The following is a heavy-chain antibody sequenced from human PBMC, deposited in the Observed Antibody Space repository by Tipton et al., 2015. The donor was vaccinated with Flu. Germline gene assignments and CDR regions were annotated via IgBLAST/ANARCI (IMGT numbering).Heavy chain of an antibody. V-gene: IGHV3-53*01. CDR1: GFTISSNY. J-gene: IGHJ3*01. Sequence: QLVQSGGGLIQPGGSLRLSCAASGFTISSNYMTWVRQAPGKGLEWVSVIYSGGSAYYADSVTGRFTISRDNSKNTLFLQMNSLRAEDTAVYYCARDLSGGTDVPLAFDVWGQGTMVTVSS. CDR2: IYSGGSA. CDR3: ARDLSGGTDVPLAFDV. D-gene: IGHD2-2*01.